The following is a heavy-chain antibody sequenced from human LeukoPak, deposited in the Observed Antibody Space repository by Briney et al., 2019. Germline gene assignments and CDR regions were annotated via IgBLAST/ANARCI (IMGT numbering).Heavy chain of an antibody. Sequence: PGGSLRLSCAASGFTFSSYAMSWVRQAPGKGLEWVSAINASGGSTYYVDSVKGRFTISRDTSKNTLFLQMSSLRAEDTAIYYCAKDRPLNWGYYFDYWGQGTLVTVSS. D-gene: IGHD7-27*01. V-gene: IGHV3-23*01. CDR3: AKDRPLNWGYYFDY. CDR2: INASGGST. CDR1: GFTFSSYA. J-gene: IGHJ4*02.